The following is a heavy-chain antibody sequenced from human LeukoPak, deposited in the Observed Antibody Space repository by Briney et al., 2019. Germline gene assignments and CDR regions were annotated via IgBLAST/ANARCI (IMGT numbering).Heavy chain of an antibody. CDR1: GFTFSTYS. D-gene: IGHD5/OR15-5a*01. CDR2: ISSSSNTI. J-gene: IGHJ4*02. V-gene: IGHV3-48*01. CDR3: AVSAYFDY. Sequence: GGSLRLSCAASGFTFSTYSMNWVRQAPGKGLEWVSYISSSSNTIYDADSVKGRFTISRDNAKNSLYLQMNSLRAEDTAVYYCAVSAYFDYWGQGTLVTVSS.